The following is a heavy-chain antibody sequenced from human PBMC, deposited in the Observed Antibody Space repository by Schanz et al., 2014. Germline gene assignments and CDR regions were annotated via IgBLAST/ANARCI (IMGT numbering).Heavy chain of an antibody. D-gene: IGHD3-10*01. J-gene: IGHJ5*02. CDR3: ARPALWFGDNCFDP. V-gene: IGHV3-23*01. Sequence: EMQLLESGGGLAQPGGSLRLSCAASGFTLSNYAMSWVRQAPGKGLEWVSSISSGGGSTYYADSVKGRFTISRDNAKNTLYLQMNSLRAEDTAVYYCARPALWFGDNCFDPWGQGTLVTVSS. CDR2: ISSGGGST. CDR1: GFTLSNYA.